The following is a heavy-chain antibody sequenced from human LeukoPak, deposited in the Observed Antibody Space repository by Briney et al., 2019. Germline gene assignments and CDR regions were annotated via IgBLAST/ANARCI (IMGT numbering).Heavy chain of an antibody. CDR3: ARAEYCSSPRCKYNWFDP. V-gene: IGHV4-34*01. CDR2: INHNGST. CDR1: GGSFSGYY. D-gene: IGHD2-2*01. Sequence: PSETLSLTRAVYGGSFSGYYWNWIRQPPGKGLEWIGEINHNGSTNYNRSLKSRVTISVDTSKNQFALKLSSVTAADTAVYYCARAEYCSSPRCKYNWFDPWGEGTLVTVSS. J-gene: IGHJ5*02.